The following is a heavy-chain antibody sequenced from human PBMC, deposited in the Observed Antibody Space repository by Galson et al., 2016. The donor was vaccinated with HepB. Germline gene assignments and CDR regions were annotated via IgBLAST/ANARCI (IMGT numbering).Heavy chain of an antibody. CDR3: AHTMTTLTILRRGNHGGLDV. Sequence: SVKVSCKASGGTFNSYTVSWVRQAPGQGLEWMGGIIPIFGTPNYAQKFQGRLTITADEFTSTGYMALNSLRAEDTAIYFCAHTMTTLTILRRGNHGGLDVWGQGTAVTVS. CDR2: IIPIFGTP. D-gene: IGHD1-14*01. J-gene: IGHJ6*01. CDR1: GGTFNSYT. V-gene: IGHV1-69*13.